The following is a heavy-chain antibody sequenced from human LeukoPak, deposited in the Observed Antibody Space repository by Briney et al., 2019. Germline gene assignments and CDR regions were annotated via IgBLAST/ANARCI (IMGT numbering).Heavy chain of an antibody. Sequence: GGSLRLSCAASGFTFDDYAMHWVRQAPGKGLEWASGISWNSGSIGYADSVKGRFTISRGNAKNSLYLQMNSLRAEDTALYYCAKDMASGWYSGFFDYWGQGTLVTVSS. CDR3: AKDMASGWYSGFFDY. CDR2: ISWNSGSI. J-gene: IGHJ4*02. CDR1: GFTFDDYA. V-gene: IGHV3-9*01. D-gene: IGHD6-19*01.